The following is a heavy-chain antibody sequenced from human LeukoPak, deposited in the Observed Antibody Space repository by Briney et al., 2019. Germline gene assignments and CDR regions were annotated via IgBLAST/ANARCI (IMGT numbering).Heavy chain of an antibody. CDR1: GGSISSGNYY. D-gene: IGHD2-21*02. CDR2: IYYSGST. Sequence: SETLSLTCTVSGGSISSGNYYWNWIRQPPGKGLEWIGYIYYSGSTYYNPSLKSRVTISVDTSKNQFSLKLNSVTAADTAVYFCALSQCGDYGLSRDYWAQGTLV. CDR3: ALSQCGDYGLSRDY. V-gene: IGHV4-30-4*01. J-gene: IGHJ4*02.